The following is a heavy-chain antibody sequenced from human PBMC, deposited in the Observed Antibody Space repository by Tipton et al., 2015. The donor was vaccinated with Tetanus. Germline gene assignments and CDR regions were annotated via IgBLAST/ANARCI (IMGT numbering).Heavy chain of an antibody. V-gene: IGHV4-39*07. CDR2: IYYSGST. CDR3: ARGGIAAAGGGLDY. J-gene: IGHJ4*02. D-gene: IGHD6-13*01. Sequence: TLSLTCTVSGGSISSSNYYWGWIRQPPGKGLEWIGRIYYSGSTSYNPSLKSRVTISVDTSKNQFSLELSSVTAADTAVYYCARGGIAAAGGGLDYWGQGTLVTVSS. CDR1: GGSISSSNYY.